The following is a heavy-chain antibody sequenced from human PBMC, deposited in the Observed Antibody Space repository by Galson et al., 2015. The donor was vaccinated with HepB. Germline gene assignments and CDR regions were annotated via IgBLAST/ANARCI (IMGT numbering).Heavy chain of an antibody. Sequence: SLRLSCAASGFTFSDYHMSWIRQAPGKGLECVSYISLNSSTIYYADSVKGRFTTSRDNAKNSLYLQMNGLRVEDTAVYYCARAALGWIDPWGQGTLVTVSS. J-gene: IGHJ5*02. V-gene: IGHV3-11*01. D-gene: IGHD6-25*01. CDR2: ISLNSSTI. CDR3: ARAALGWIDP. CDR1: GFTFSDYH.